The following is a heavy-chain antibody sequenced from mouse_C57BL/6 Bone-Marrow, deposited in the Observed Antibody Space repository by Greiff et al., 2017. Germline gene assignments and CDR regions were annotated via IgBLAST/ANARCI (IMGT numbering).Heavy chain of an antibody. J-gene: IGHJ4*01. Sequence: EVKLQESGGGLVQPGGSLSLSCAASGFTFTDYYMSWVRQPPGKALEWLGFIRNKANGYTTEYSASVKGRFTISRDNSQSILYRQMNALRAEDSATYYCARSRGEYYAMDYWGQGTSVTVSS. V-gene: IGHV7-3*01. CDR2: IRNKANGYTT. CDR1: GFTFTDYY. CDR3: ARSRGEYYAMDY.